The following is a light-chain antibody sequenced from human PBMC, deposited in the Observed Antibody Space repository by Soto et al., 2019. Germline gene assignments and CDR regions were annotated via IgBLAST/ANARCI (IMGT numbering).Light chain of an antibody. CDR1: QSISSW. CDR2: DAS. V-gene: IGKV1-5*01. J-gene: IGKJ4*01. Sequence: DIQMTQSPSTLSASVGDRVAITCRASQSISSWFAWYQQKPGKAPKLLIYDASSLESGVPSRLSGSGSGTEFTLTISSLQPDDFATYYCQQYNSYSLTFGGGTKVDIK. CDR3: QQYNSYSLT.